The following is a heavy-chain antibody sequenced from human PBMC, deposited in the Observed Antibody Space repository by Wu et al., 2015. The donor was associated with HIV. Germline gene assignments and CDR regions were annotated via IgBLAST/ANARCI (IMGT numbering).Heavy chain of an antibody. Sequence: QLVQSGAQVKKPGSSVKVSCKVSGYTLTELSMHWVRQAPGKGLEWMGGFDPEDGETIYAQKFQGRVTMTEDTSTDTAYMELSSLRSEDTAVYYCATLNDGPYGGKEYFDLWGRGTLVTVSS. CDR3: ATLNDGPYGGKEYFDL. V-gene: IGHV1-24*01. CDR2: FDPEDGET. CDR1: GYTLTELS. D-gene: IGHD4-23*01. J-gene: IGHJ2*01.